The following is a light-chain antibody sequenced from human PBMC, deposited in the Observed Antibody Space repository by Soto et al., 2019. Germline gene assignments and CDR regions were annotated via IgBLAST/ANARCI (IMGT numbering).Light chain of an antibody. J-gene: IGKJ2*01. V-gene: IGKV3-15*01. CDR1: QSVGSN. CDR2: GAS. Sequence: EIVMTQSPVTLSVSPGERATLSCRASQSVGSNLAWYQQKPGQAPRLLLYGASTRATGIPGRFSGSGSGTEFTLPITSLQSEDFAVYCCQQHNYWPSFGQGTKLEFK. CDR3: QQHNYWPS.